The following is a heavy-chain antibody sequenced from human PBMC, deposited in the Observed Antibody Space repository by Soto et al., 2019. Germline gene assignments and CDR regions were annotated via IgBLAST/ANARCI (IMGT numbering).Heavy chain of an antibody. J-gene: IGHJ5*02. CDR2: IYYSGST. CDR3: ARSMGDWLDP. V-gene: IGHV4-59*01. CDR1: GGSISSYY. D-gene: IGHD3-16*01. Sequence: PSETLSLTCTASGGSISSYYWSWIRQPPGKGLEWIGYIYYSGSTNYNPSLKSRVTISVDTSKNQFSLKLSSVTAADTAVYYCARSMGDWLDPWGQGTLVTVSS.